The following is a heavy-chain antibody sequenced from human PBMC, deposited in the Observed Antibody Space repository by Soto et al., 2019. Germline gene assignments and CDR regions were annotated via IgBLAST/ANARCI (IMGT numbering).Heavy chain of an antibody. CDR3: AKCLQVHWNYDAFHI. Sequence: LRLSCAASGFTFSSYSMSWVRQVPGKGLEWVSHITATGGTTYYADSVKGRFTISRDISRNTLYLQMNSLRDEDTALYYCAKCLQVHWNYDAFHIWGQGTMVTVS. CDR1: GFTFSSYS. CDR2: ITATGGTT. D-gene: IGHD1-7*01. J-gene: IGHJ3*02. V-gene: IGHV3-23*01.